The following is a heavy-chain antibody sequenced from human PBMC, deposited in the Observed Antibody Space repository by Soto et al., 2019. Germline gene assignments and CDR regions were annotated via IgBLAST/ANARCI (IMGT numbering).Heavy chain of an antibody. D-gene: IGHD3-3*01. Sequence: GASVKVSCKASGYTFTNYGINWVRQAPGQGLEWMGWISAYNANTNYAQKFQGRVTMTTDTPTTTAYMELRSLTSDDTAVYYCARVRGNSVSQFLDWLLHDYWGQGTLVTVSS. CDR1: GYTFTNYG. V-gene: IGHV1-18*01. CDR2: ISAYNANT. J-gene: IGHJ4*02. CDR3: ARVRGNSVSQFLDWLLHDY.